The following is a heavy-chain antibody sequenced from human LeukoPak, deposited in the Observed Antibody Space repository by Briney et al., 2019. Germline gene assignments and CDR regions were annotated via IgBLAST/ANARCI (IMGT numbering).Heavy chain of an antibody. Sequence: GASVKVSCKASGYTFTSNYIRWVRQAPGQGIEWMGMIYPRDGSTSYAQKFQGRVTVTRDTSTSTVHMELSGLRSEDTAVYYCARDQEGFDYWGQGTLVTVSS. J-gene: IGHJ4*02. V-gene: IGHV1-46*01. CDR1: GYTFTSNY. CDR3: ARDQEGFDY. CDR2: IYPRDGST.